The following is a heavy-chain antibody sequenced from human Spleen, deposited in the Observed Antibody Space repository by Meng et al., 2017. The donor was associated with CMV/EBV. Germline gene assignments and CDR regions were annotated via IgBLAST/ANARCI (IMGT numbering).Heavy chain of an antibody. CDR1: GFTFSSYW. CDR3: ATTGDCSSTSCFDY. V-gene: IGHV3-21*01. J-gene: IGHJ4*02. D-gene: IGHD2-2*01. Sequence: GGSLRLSCAASGFTFSSYWMSWVRQAPGKGLEWVSSISSSSSYIYYADSVKGRFTISRDNAKNSLYLQMNSLRAEDTAVYYCATTGDCSSTSCFDYWGQGTLVTVSS. CDR2: ISSSSSYI.